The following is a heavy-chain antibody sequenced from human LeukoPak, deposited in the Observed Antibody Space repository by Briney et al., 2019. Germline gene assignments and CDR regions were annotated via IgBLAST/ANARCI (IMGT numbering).Heavy chain of an antibody. V-gene: IGHV3-30*18. Sequence: PGTSLRLSCEASGFNFRNYGMHWVRQAPGKGLEWVAVLSADGSHKQFADSVKDRFDISRDNSKQTLYLQMNGLKSEDTAVYYCAKGGVSDRGSWYGDYFDYGGQGTLVTVSS. CDR2: LSADGSHK. CDR3: AKGGVSDRGSWYGDYFDY. D-gene: IGHD6-13*01. CDR1: GFNFRNYG. J-gene: IGHJ4*02.